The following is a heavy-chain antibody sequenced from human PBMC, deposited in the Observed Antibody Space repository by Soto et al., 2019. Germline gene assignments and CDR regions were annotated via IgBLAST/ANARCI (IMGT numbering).Heavy chain of an antibody. CDR1: GGSISSSSYY. D-gene: IGHD3-3*01. V-gene: IGHV4-39*01. Sequence: SETLSLTCTVSGGSISSSSYYWDWIRQPPGNGLEWIGSIYYSGSTYYNPSLKSRVTISVDTSKNQFSLKLSSVTAADTAVYYCARPLEWLSGGYYYYGMDVWGQGTTVTVSS. CDR2: IYYSGST. J-gene: IGHJ6*02. CDR3: ARPLEWLSGGYYYYGMDV.